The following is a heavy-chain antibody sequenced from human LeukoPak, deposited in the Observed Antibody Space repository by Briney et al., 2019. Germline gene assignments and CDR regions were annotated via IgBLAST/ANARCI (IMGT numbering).Heavy chain of an antibody. CDR3: AKYQQQLAN. CDR1: GFMFSNYW. J-gene: IGHJ4*02. D-gene: IGHD6-13*01. CDR2: IKREGSEK. V-gene: IGHV3-7*03. Sequence: GGSLRLSCAASGFMFSNYWMTWVRQAPGKGLEWVANIKREGSEKHYVESVKGRLTISRDNAKNLLYLQMNSLRAEDTAVYYCAKYQQQLANWGQGTLVTVSS.